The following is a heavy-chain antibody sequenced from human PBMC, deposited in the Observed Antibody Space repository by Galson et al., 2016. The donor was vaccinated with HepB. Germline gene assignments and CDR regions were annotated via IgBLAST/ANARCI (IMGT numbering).Heavy chain of an antibody. CDR3: ASMTGTTPGGY. Sequence: LRLSCAASGFTVSNNYMSWVRQAPGKGLEWVSLIYSGGSTYYADSVKGRFTISRDNSKNTLYLQMNSLRAEDTAVYYCASMTGTTPGGYWGQGTLVTVSS. J-gene: IGHJ4*02. V-gene: IGHV3-53*01. D-gene: IGHD1-20*01. CDR2: IYSGGST. CDR1: GFTVSNNY.